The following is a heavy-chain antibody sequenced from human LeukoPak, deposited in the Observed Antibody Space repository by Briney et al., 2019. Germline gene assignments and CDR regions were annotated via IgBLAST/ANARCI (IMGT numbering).Heavy chain of an antibody. CDR3: AKDIEYSSITGIGDY. CDR1: GYTFTSYY. Sequence: ASVKVSCKASGYTFTSYYMHWVRQAPGQGLEWMGIINTSGGSTSYAQKFQGRVTMTRDTSTSTVYMELSSLRSEDTAVYYCAKDIEYSSITGIGDYWGQGTLVTVSS. J-gene: IGHJ4*02. CDR2: INTSGGST. V-gene: IGHV1-46*03. D-gene: IGHD6-6*01.